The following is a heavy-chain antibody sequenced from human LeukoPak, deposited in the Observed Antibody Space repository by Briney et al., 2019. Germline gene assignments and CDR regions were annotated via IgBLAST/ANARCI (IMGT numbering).Heavy chain of an antibody. V-gene: IGHV1-18*01. Sequence: GASVKVSCKASGYTFTSYGISLVRQAPGQGLGWMGWISAYNGNTNYAQKLQGRVTMTTDTSTSTAYMGLRSLRSDDTAVYYCARDSGPLYGDYDSDWGQGTLVTVSS. CDR2: ISAYNGNT. J-gene: IGHJ4*02. CDR3: ARDSGPLYGDYDSD. CDR1: GYTFTSYG. D-gene: IGHD4-17*01.